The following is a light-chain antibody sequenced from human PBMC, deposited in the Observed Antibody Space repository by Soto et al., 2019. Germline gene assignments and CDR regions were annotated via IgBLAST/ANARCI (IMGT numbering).Light chain of an antibody. V-gene: IGKV1-39*01. CDR3: QHSYNTTST. CDR1: QGISTY. Sequence: DIQMTQSPSSLSASVGDRVTITCRASQGISTYLNWYQQKPGKAPKLLIYAASSLQSGVPSRFSGSGSETDFTLTISSLQPEDFATYSCQHSYNTTSTFGQGTKVEIK. CDR2: AAS. J-gene: IGKJ1*01.